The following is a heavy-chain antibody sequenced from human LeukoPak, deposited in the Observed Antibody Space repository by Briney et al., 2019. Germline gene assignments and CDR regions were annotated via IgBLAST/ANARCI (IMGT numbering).Heavy chain of an antibody. CDR3: ARLGAISRYFDY. CDR2: IIPILGIA. D-gene: IGHD1-26*01. J-gene: IGHJ4*02. CDR1: GGTFSSYA. Sequence: ASVKVSCKASGGTFSSYAISWVRQAPGQGLEWMGRIIPILGIANYAQKFQGRVTITADKSTSTAYMELSSQRSEDTAVYYCARLGAISRYFDYWGQGTLVTVSS. V-gene: IGHV1-69*04.